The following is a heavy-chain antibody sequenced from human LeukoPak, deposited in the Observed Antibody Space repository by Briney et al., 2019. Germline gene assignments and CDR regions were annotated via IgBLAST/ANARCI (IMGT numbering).Heavy chain of an antibody. CDR1: GFTFSSYA. V-gene: IGHV3-30-3*01. Sequence: PGGSLRLSCAASGFTFSSYAMHWVRQAPGKGLEWVAVISYDGSNKYYADSVKGRFTISRDNSKNTLYLQMNSLRAEDTAVYYCARGEETYYYGSGSYWDYWGQGTLVTVSS. CDR2: ISYDGSNK. CDR3: ARGEETYYYGSGSYWDY. J-gene: IGHJ4*02. D-gene: IGHD3-10*01.